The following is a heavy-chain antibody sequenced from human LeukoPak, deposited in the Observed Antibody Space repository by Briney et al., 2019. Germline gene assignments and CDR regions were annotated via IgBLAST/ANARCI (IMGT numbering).Heavy chain of an antibody. CDR1: GFTFSSYA. Sequence: PGRSLRLSCAASGFTFSSYAMHWVRQSLGKGLEWVAVMSYDGFNKYYADSVKGRFTISRDNSKNTLYLQMNSLRAEDTAVYYCANTKGYSYGYYFDYWGQGTLVTVSS. J-gene: IGHJ4*02. V-gene: IGHV3-30*18. CDR3: ANTKGYSYGYYFDY. D-gene: IGHD5-18*01. CDR2: MSYDGFNK.